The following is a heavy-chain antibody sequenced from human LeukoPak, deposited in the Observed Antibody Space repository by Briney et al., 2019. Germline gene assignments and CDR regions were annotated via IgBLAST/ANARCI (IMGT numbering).Heavy chain of an antibody. V-gene: IGHV1-2*02. CDR3: ARPLRSSWYEVDNWFDP. CDR1: GYTFTGYY. CDR2: INPNSGGT. Sequence: ASVKVSCKASGYTFTGYYMHWVRQAPGQGLEWMGWINPNSGGTNYAQKFQGRVTMTRDTSISTAYMELSRLRSDDTAVYYCARPLRSSWYEVDNWFDPWGQGTLVIVSS. D-gene: IGHD6-13*01. J-gene: IGHJ5*02.